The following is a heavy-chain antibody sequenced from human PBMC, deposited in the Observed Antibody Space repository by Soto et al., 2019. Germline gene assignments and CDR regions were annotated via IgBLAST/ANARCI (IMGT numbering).Heavy chain of an antibody. J-gene: IGHJ6*02. CDR2: IYTSGST. D-gene: IGHD3-3*01. CDR1: GGSISSYY. Sequence: QVQLQESGPGLVKPSETLSLTCTVSGGSISSYYWSWIRQPAGKGLERIGRIYTSGSTNYNPSLKSRLTMHVETSKNQYSLKLSSVTAADAAVYYCARDSRHYDFWSGFVDYYDGMDVWGQGTTVTVSS. CDR3: ARDSRHYDFWSGFVDYYDGMDV. V-gene: IGHV4-4*07.